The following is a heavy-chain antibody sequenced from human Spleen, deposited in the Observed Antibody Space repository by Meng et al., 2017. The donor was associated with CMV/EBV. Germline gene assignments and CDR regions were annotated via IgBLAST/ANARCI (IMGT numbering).Heavy chain of an antibody. V-gene: IGHV3-9*01. CDR2: ISWNSGYI. Sequence: GGSLRLSCAASGFTLDDYAMHWVRQPPGKGLEWVSGISWNSGYIAYADSVKGRFTISRDNAKNSLFLQMNSLRAEDTALYYCAKATWFGELLISFDYWGQGALVTVSS. CDR3: AKATWFGELLISFDY. CDR1: GFTLDDYA. D-gene: IGHD3-10*01. J-gene: IGHJ4*02.